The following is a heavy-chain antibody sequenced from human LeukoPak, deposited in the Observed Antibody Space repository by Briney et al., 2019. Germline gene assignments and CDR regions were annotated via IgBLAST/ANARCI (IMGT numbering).Heavy chain of an antibody. CDR2: MNPNSGNT. D-gene: IGHD1-1*01. CDR3: ASYRYNWNDDYAFDI. Sequence: GASVKVSCKASGYTFTSCDINWVRQATGQGLEWMGWMNPNSGNTGYAQKFQGRVTMTRNTSISTAYMELSSLRSEDTAVYYCASYRYNWNDDYAFDIWGQGTMVTVSS. V-gene: IGHV1-8*01. CDR1: GYTFTSCD. J-gene: IGHJ3*02.